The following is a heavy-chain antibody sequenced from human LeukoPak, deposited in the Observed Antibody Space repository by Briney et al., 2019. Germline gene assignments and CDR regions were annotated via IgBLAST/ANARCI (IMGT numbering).Heavy chain of an antibody. CDR1: GYTFTRYD. CDR3: VKTSPQIWFDP. J-gene: IGHJ5*02. Sequence: ASVKVSCKASGYTFTRYDINWVRQATGQGLEWMGWINTKSGMTGHAQKFQGRITITKDTSISTVYMELSSLSSEDTAVYFCVKTSPQIWFDPWGQGTQVIVSS. V-gene: IGHV1-8*03. CDR2: INTKSGMT.